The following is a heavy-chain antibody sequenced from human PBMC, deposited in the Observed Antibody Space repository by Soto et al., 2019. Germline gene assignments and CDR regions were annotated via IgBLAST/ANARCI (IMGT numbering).Heavy chain of an antibody. CDR2: IYYSVST. V-gene: IGHV4-59*01. J-gene: IGHJ3*02. CDR1: GGSISSYY. Sequence: SETLSLTCTVSGGSISSYYWSWIRQPPGKGLEWIGYIYYSVSTNYNPSLKSRVTISVDTSKNQFSLKLSSVTAADTAVYYCARYHDYGDSHAFDIWGQGTMVTVSS. CDR3: ARYHDYGDSHAFDI. D-gene: IGHD4-17*01.